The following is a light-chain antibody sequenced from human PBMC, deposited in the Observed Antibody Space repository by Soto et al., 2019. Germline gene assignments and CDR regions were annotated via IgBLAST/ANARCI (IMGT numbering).Light chain of an antibody. Sequence: DIQMTQSPSTLSASVGDRVTITCRASQSISSWLAWYQQKQGKAPKLLIYDASSLESGVPSRFSGSGSGTEFTLTISSLQPDDFATYYCQQYNSYSPVTFGQGTKVEIK. CDR1: QSISSW. CDR3: QQYNSYSPVT. J-gene: IGKJ1*01. V-gene: IGKV1-5*01. CDR2: DAS.